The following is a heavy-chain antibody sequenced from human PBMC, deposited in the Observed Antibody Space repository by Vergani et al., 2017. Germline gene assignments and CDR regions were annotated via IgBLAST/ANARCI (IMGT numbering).Heavy chain of an antibody. CDR1: GGSISSYY. D-gene: IGHD3-22*01. CDR2: IYTSGST. V-gene: IGHV4-4*07. CDR3: AGVGYYDSSGKEAFDI. Sequence: QVQLQESGPGLVKPSETLSLTCTVSGGSISSYYWSWIRQPAGKGLEWIGRIYTSGSTNYNPSLKSRVTMSVDTSKNQFSLKLSCVTAADTAVYYCAGVGYYDSSGKEAFDIWGQGTMVTVSS. J-gene: IGHJ3*02.